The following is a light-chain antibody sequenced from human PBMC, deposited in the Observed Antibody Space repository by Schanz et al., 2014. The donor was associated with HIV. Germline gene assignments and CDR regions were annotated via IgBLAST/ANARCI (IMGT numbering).Light chain of an antibody. CDR3: SSYTSSSPPLV. CDR2: DVS. J-gene: IGLJ3*02. Sequence: QSVLTQPASVSGSPGQSITISCTGTSSDVGGYNYVSWYQHHPGKAPKLMIYDVSNRPSGVSNRFSGSKSGNTASLTISGLQAEDEADYYCSSYTSSSPPLVFGGGTKVTVL. V-gene: IGLV2-14*03. CDR1: SSDVGGYNY.